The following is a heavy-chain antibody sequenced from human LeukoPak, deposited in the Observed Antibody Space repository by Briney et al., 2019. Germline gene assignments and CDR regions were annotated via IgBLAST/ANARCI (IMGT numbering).Heavy chain of an antibody. CDR3: ASPTGEGY. CDR1: GFTFSSYA. D-gene: IGHD1-14*01. CDR2: ISYDGSNK. Sequence: PGRSLRLSCAASGFTFSSYAMHWVRQAPGKGLEWVAVISYDGSNKYYADSVKGRFTISRDNSKNTLYLQMNSLRAEDTAVYYCASPTGEGYWGQGTLVTVSS. V-gene: IGHV3-30-3*01. J-gene: IGHJ4*02.